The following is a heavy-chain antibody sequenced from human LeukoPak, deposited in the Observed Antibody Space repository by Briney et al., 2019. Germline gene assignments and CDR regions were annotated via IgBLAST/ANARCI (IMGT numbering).Heavy chain of an antibody. CDR2: ISSSSSTI. V-gene: IGHV3-48*01. CDR1: GFTFSSYS. Sequence: GGSLRLSCAASGFTFSSYSMNWVRQAPGKGWEWVSYISSSSSTIYYADSVKGRFTISRDNAKNSLYLQMNSLRAEDTAVYYCARDLVTIFEKWFDPWGQGTLVTVSS. D-gene: IGHD3-3*01. J-gene: IGHJ5*02. CDR3: ARDLVTIFEKWFDP.